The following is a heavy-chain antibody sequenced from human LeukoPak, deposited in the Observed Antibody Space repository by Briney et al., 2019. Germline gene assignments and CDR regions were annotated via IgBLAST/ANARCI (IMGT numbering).Heavy chain of an antibody. CDR3: AIVGATRWFDP. V-gene: IGHV3-33*01. J-gene: IGHJ5*02. CDR2: IWYDGSNK. D-gene: IGHD1-26*01. CDR1: GFTFSSYG. Sequence: PGGSLRLSCAASGFTFSSYGMHWVRQAPGKRLEWVAVIWYDGSNKYYADSVKGRFTISRDNSKNTLYLQMNSLRAEDTAVYYCAIVGATRWFDPWGQGTLVTVSS.